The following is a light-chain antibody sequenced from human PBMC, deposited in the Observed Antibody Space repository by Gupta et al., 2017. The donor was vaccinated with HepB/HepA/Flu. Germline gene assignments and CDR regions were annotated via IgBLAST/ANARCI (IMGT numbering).Light chain of an antibody. J-gene: IGKJ4*01. V-gene: IGKV3-15*01. CDR1: QSISNN. CDR3: QQYNNWPLT. CDR2: GAS. Sequence: DIVMTQSPATLSVSPGGTATLSCRASQSISNNLAWYQQKPGQAPRLLIYGASTRATGIAARFSGSGSGTEFTLTISSLQSEDFAVYYCQQYNNWPLTFGGGTKVEIK.